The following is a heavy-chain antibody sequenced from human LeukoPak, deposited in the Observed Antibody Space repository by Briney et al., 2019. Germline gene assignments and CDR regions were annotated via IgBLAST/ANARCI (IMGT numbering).Heavy chain of an antibody. D-gene: IGHD6-13*01. J-gene: IGHJ4*02. CDR1: GVSINSSSYY. CDR3: ASEGQQLDFDY. V-gene: IGHV4-39*07. CDR2: IYTSGRT. Sequence: SETLSLTCTVSGVSINSSSYYWGWIRQPPGKGLEWIGRIYTSGRTNYNPSLKTRVTMSVDTSKNQFSLKLSSVTAADTAVYYCASEGQQLDFDYWGQGTLVTVSS.